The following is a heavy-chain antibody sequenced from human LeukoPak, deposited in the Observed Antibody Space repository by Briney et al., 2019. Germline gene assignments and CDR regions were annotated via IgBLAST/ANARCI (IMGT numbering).Heavy chain of an antibody. J-gene: IGHJ5*02. CDR3: ARREDYYDSSGHNKWFDP. D-gene: IGHD3-22*01. CDR2: IYPGDSDT. V-gene: IGHV5-51*06. Sequence: GASLQISCKGSGYGFTSYWIGWGRQMPGKGLVWRGIIYPGDSDTRYSPSFQGQVTISADKSISTSYLQWNSLKASDTAMYYCARREDYYDSSGHNKWFDPWGQGTLVTVSS. CDR1: GYGFTSYW.